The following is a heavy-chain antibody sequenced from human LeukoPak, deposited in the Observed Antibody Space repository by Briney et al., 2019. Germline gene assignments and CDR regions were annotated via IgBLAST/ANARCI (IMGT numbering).Heavy chain of an antibody. J-gene: IGHJ6*03. V-gene: IGHV4-59*01. CDR1: SGSISLAY. CDR2: VYYTGST. CDR3: ARGTGSTRYTYYMDV. D-gene: IGHD1-1*01. Sequence: PSETLSLTCTVSSGSISLAYWTWIRQPPGKGLEWIGYVYYTGSTNHNPSLKSRVTISVDTSKNQFSLKLTSVTAADTAVYFCARGTGSTRYTYYMDVWGKGTTVTVSS.